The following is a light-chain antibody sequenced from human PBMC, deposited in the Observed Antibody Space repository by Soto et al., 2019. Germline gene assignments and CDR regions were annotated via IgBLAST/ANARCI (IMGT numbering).Light chain of an antibody. CDR1: SSDVGSYNL. Sequence: QSVLTQPASVSGSPGQSITISCTGTSSDVGSYNLVSWYQQHPGKAPKLTIYEVSKRPSGVSNRFSGSKSGNTASLTISGLQAEDEAGYYCCSYAGSSTYVFGTGTKVTVL. J-gene: IGLJ1*01. CDR2: EVS. CDR3: CSYAGSSTYV. V-gene: IGLV2-23*02.